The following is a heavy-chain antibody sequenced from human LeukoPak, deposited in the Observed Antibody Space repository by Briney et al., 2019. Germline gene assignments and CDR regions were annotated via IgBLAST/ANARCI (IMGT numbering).Heavy chain of an antibody. V-gene: IGHV4-31*03. D-gene: IGHD2-2*01. Sequence: SETLSLTCTVSGGSISSGGYYWSWIRQHPGQGLEWIGYIYYSGCTYYNPSLKSRVTISVDTSKNQFYLKLSSVTAADTAVYYCAREGCSSTSCYGSSRRGYYYYMDVWGKGTTVTVSS. CDR2: IYYSGCT. CDR3: AREGCSSTSCYGSSRRGYYYYMDV. CDR1: GGSISSGGYY. J-gene: IGHJ6*03.